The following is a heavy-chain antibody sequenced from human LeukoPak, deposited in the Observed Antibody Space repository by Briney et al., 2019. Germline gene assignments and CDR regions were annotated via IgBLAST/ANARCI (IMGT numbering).Heavy chain of an antibody. CDR1: GFTFSSYA. J-gene: IGHJ5*02. CDR3: AKEGVAAAGTRQAFFDP. Sequence: GGSLRLSCAASGFTFSSYAMSWVRQAPGKGLEWVSAISGSGGSTYYADSVKGRFTISRDNPKNTLYLQMNSLRAEDTAVYYCAKEGVAAAGTRQAFFDPWGQGTLVTVSS. V-gene: IGHV3-23*01. D-gene: IGHD6-13*01. CDR2: ISGSGGST.